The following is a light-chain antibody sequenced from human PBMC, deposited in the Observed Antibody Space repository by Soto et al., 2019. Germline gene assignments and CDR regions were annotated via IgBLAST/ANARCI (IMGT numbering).Light chain of an antibody. V-gene: IGKV1-39*01. J-gene: IGKJ2*01. CDR1: QDIRKC. CDR2: DAS. CDR3: QQSYITPST. Sequence: DIQMTQSPPSLSASVGDRVTITCQASQDIRKCLNWYHQKPDKGPKLLIFDASILETGVPSRFSRSGSGTDFTLSISSLQPEDFATYSCQQSYITPSTFGQGTKLEIK.